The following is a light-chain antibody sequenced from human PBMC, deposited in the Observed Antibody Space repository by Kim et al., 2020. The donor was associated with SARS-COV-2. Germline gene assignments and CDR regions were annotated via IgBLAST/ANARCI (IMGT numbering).Light chain of an antibody. V-gene: IGKV1-9*01. CDR2: AAS. Sequence: IQLTQSPSFLSASVGDRVTITCRASQGISSYLAWYQQKPGKAPKLLIYAASTLQSGVPPRFSGSGSGTEFTLTISSLQPEDFATYYCQQLNSYPHTFGQGTKLEI. CDR3: QQLNSYPHT. CDR1: QGISSY. J-gene: IGKJ2*01.